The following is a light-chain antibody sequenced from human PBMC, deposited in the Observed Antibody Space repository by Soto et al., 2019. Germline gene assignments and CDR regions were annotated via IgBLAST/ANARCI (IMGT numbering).Light chain of an antibody. CDR2: WAS. CDR1: QSLLYSSNNKNY. V-gene: IGKV4-1*01. CDR3: QQYYSSPDT. Sequence: EIVMTQSPDSLAVSLGERATINCKSSQSLLYSSNNKNYLTWYQQKPGQPPKPLIYWASTRESGVPDRFSGSGSGTDFTLTISSLQAEDVAVYYCQQYYSSPDTFGGGTKVEIK. J-gene: IGKJ4*01.